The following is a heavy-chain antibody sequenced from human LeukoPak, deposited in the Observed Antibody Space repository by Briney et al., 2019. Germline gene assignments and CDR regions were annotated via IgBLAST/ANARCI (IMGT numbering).Heavy chain of an antibody. D-gene: IGHD3-9*01. CDR2: IGGRDSGT. J-gene: IGHJ4*02. CDR1: GFIFSNYT. Sequence: GGSLRLSCAASGFIFSNYTMSWVRQAPGKGLEWVSAIGGRDSGTYYADSVRGRFTVSRDDPKNTLYLQMNTLRAEDTAVYYCAKWGDYDILSCYYDSDDWGQGTLVTVSS. V-gene: IGHV3-23*01. CDR3: AKWGDYDILSCYYDSDD.